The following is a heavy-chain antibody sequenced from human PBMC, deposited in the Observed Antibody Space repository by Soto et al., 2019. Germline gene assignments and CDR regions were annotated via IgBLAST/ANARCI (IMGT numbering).Heavy chain of an antibody. CDR2: ISGIGGST. V-gene: IGHV3-23*01. CDR1: GFTFSDYA. Sequence: VSLQLSCAASGFTFSDYALSWVRQAPGKGLEWVATISGIGGSTYLADSVKGRLSISRDNSKNTVSLLMNSLRAEDTAVYFCARGSSGYISSWYYFDYWGRGTLVTVSS. D-gene: IGHD6-13*01. J-gene: IGHJ4*02. CDR3: ARGSSGYISSWYYFDY.